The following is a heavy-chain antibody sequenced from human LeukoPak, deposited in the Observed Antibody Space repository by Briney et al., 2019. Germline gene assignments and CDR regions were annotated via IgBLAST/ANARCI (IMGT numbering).Heavy chain of an antibody. D-gene: IGHD3-16*02. Sequence: ASVKVSCXASGYTFTSYDINWVRRATGQGLEWMGWMNPNSGNTGYAQKFQGRVTMTRNTSISTAYMELSSLRSEDTAVYYCARGAIMITFGGVIANDCWGQGTLVTVSS. CDR3: ARGAIMITFGGVIANDC. J-gene: IGHJ4*02. CDR2: MNPNSGNT. CDR1: GYTFTSYD. V-gene: IGHV1-8*01.